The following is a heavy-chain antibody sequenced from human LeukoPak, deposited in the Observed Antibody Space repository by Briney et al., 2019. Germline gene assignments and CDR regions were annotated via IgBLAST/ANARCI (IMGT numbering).Heavy chain of an antibody. CDR3: ARLPGCSGADCFRAFDI. V-gene: IGHV4-59*08. CDR2: IHHSGSA. D-gene: IGHD2-21*02. Sequence: SETLSLTCTVSDDSISSHYWIWIRQPPGKGLEWIGYIHHSGSANYNPSLRSRITMSVDTSKNHFSLSLTSVTAADTAVYYCARLPGCSGADCFRAFDIWGQGTMVTVSS. CDR1: DDSISSHY. J-gene: IGHJ3*02.